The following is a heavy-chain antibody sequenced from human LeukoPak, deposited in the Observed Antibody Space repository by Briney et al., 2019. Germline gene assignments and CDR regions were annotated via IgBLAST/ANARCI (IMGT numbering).Heavy chain of an antibody. D-gene: IGHD6-19*01. CDR3: AHSGRHSSGWLFPPSFDS. CDR2: ISGTGGDT. Sequence: PGGSLRLSCAASGFTFSSYPMSWVRQAPGKGLEWVATISGTGGDTHYADSVKGRFTISRDNSKNTLYLQMNSPRADDTAVYYCAHSGRHSSGWLFPPSFDSWGQGTLVTVSS. J-gene: IGHJ4*02. CDR1: GFTFSSYP. V-gene: IGHV3-23*01.